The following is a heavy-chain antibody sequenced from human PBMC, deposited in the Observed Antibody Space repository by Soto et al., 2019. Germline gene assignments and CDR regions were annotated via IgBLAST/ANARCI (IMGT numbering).Heavy chain of an antibody. CDR3: GRRATELPGEFEY. V-gene: IGHV4-34*01. D-gene: IGHD3-10*01. J-gene: IGHJ4*02. CDR2: LNHSGST. Sequence: SETRSLTCAVYGGSFSGYYWSWIRQPPGKGLEWIGELNHSGSTNYNPSLKSRVTILVDTSKNQFSLKLSSVTAAGTAVYYCGRRATELPGEFEYWGEGALVTVSS. CDR1: GGSFSGYY.